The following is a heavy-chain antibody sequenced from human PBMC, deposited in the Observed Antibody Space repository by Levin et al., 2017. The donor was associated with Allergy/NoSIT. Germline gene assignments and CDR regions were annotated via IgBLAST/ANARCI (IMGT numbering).Heavy chain of an antibody. CDR3: AKRGVIGQWYFDL. J-gene: IGHJ2*01. D-gene: IGHD2-21*01. CDR1: FFPFLFPL. V-gene: IGHV3-23*01. CDR2: ISSGGDLT. Sequence: LSFPSSFFPFLFPLLSWVRQTPEKGLEWVSSISSGGDLTYYADSVKGRFTLSPPHSMNTLYLQINSLRVEDTAVYYCAKRGVIGQWYFDLWGRGTLVTVSS.